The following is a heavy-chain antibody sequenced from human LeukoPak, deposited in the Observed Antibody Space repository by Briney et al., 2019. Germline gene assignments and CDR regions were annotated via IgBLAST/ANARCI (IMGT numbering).Heavy chain of an antibody. D-gene: IGHD2-2*01. J-gene: IGHJ4*02. CDR3: VRQYYGSTGCYPYFDY. Sequence: SETLSLTCTVSGGSISSYYWSWIRQPPGKGLEWIGYIYYSGSTNYNPSLKSRVTISVDTSKNQFSLKLSSVTAADTAIYYCVRQYYGSTGCYPYFDYWGQGTLVTVSS. V-gene: IGHV4-59*01. CDR1: GGSISSYY. CDR2: IYYSGST.